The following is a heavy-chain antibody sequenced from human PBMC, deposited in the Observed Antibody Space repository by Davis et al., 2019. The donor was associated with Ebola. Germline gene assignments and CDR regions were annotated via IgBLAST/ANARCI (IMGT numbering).Heavy chain of an antibody. CDR3: AKDLSLRDGYNWGGYGDAFDI. Sequence: PGGSLRLSCAASGFTFSSYAMSWVRQAPGKGLEWVSAISGSGGSTYYADSVKGRFTISRDNSKNTLYLQMNSLRAEDTAVYYCAKDLSLRDGYNWGGYGDAFDIWGQGTMVTVSS. CDR2: ISGSGGST. V-gene: IGHV3-23*01. J-gene: IGHJ3*02. CDR1: GFTFSSYA. D-gene: IGHD5-24*01.